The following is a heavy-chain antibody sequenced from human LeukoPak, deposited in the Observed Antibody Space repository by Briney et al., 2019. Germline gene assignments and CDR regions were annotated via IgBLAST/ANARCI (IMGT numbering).Heavy chain of an antibody. J-gene: IGHJ5*02. V-gene: IGHV4-31*03. Sequence: PSETLSLTCTVSGGSISSGGYYWSWIRQHPGKGLEWIGYIYYSGSTYYNPSLKSRVTISVDTSKNQFSLKLSSVAAADTAVYYCARGGWFGELSWFNPWGQGTLVTVSS. CDR2: IYYSGST. CDR1: GGSISSGGYY. D-gene: IGHD3-10*01. CDR3: ARGGWFGELSWFNP.